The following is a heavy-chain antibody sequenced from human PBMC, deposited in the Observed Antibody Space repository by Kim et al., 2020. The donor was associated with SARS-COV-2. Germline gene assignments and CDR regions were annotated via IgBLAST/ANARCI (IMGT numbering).Heavy chain of an antibody. D-gene: IGHD3-10*01. CDR3: ARRGHYYYGSGSSDWFDP. Sequence: SETLSLTCAVYGGSFSGYYWSWIRQPPGKGLEWIGEINHSGSTNYNPSLKSRVTISVDTSKNQFSLKLSSVTAADTAVYYCARRGHYYYGSGSSDWFDP. CDR2: INHSGST. J-gene: IGHJ5*02. V-gene: IGHV4-34*01. CDR1: GGSFSGYY.